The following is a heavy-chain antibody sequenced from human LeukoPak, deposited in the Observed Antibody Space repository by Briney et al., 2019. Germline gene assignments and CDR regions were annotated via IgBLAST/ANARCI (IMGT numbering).Heavy chain of an antibody. V-gene: IGHV3-66*01. CDR1: GFTVSSNY. CDR3: ARRSSFGELDY. D-gene: IGHD3-10*01. Sequence: GGSLRLSCAASGFTVSSNYMSWVRQAPGKGLEWVLLIYSGGSTYYADSVKGRFTISRDNSKNTLCLQMNSLRAEDTAVYYCARRSSFGELDYWGQGTLVTVSS. J-gene: IGHJ4*02. CDR2: IYSGGST.